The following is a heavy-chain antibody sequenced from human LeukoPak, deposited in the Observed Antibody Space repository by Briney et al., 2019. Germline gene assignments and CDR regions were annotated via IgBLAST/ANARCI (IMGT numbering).Heavy chain of an antibody. J-gene: IGHJ5*02. D-gene: IGHD1-26*01. CDR1: GGSFSGYY. CDR3: ARGLGGYYNWFDP. CDR2: INHSGST. Sequence: SETLSLTCAAYGGSFSGYYWSWIRQPPGKGLEWIGEINHSGSTNYNPSLKSRVTISVDTSKNQFSLKLSSVTAADTAVYYCARGLGGYYNWFDPWGQGTLVTVSS. V-gene: IGHV4-34*01.